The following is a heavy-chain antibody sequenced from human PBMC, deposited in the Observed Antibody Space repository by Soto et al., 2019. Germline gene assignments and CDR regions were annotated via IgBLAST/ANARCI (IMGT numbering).Heavy chain of an antibody. J-gene: IGHJ4*02. CDR3: AVSNYHGSGSPYDY. CDR2: IDKVGTDS. V-gene: IGHV3-74*01. D-gene: IGHD3-10*01. Sequence: EVQLVESGGGLVQPGGSLRLSCAASEFTFSGRSVHWVRQAPGKGLVWVSGIDKVGTDSTYADSVKGRFTSSRDNAKNTVYLQMNSLRVEDTATYYCAVSNYHGSGSPYDYWGQGTLVTVSS. CDR1: EFTFSGRS.